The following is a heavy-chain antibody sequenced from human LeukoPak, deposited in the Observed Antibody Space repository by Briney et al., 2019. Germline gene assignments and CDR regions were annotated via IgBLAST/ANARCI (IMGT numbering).Heavy chain of an antibody. CDR2: IYYSGST. J-gene: IGHJ5*02. CDR3: ARGPRYYDILTGYSNWFDP. V-gene: IGHV4-39*01. CDR1: GGSISSSSYY. D-gene: IGHD3-9*01. Sequence: PSETLSLTCTVSGGSISSSSYYWGWIRQPPGKGLEWIGSIYYSGSTYYNPSLKSRVTISVDTSKNQFSLRLSSVTAADTAVYYCARGPRYYDILTGYSNWFDPWGQGTLVTVSS.